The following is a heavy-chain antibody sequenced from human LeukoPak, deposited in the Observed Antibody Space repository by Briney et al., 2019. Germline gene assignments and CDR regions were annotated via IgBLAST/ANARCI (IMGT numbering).Heavy chain of an antibody. J-gene: IGHJ4*02. CDR3: ARRGGSGRSFDY. Sequence: SETLSLTCSVSGGSIKNYYWSWIRQPPRKGMEWIGYIYYTGSTNYNPSLKSRVTISVDTSKDQFSLKLSSVTAADTAVYYCARRGGSGRSFDYWGQGTLVTVSS. V-gene: IGHV4-59*01. D-gene: IGHD3-10*01. CDR2: IYYTGST. CDR1: GGSIKNYY.